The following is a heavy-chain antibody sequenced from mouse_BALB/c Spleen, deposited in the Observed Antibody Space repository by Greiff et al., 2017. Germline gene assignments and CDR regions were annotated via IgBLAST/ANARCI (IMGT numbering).Heavy chain of an antibody. D-gene: IGHD1-3*01. J-gene: IGHJ4*01. CDR1: GYSFTGYF. V-gene: IGHV1-20*02. CDR2: INPYNGDT. Sequence: VQLKQSGPELVKPGASVKISCKASGYSFTGYFMNWVMQSHGKSLEWIGRINPYNGDTFYNQKFKGKATLTVDKSSSTAHMELRSLASEDSAVYYCARGLKGAMDYWGQGTSVTVSS. CDR3: ARGLKGAMDY.